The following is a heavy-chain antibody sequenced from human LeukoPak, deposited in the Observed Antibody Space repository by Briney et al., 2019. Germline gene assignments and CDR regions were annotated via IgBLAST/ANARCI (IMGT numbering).Heavy chain of an antibody. V-gene: IGHV3-30-3*01. CDR3: ARDQYGSGSPLFDP. CDR1: GFTFSGYA. Sequence: GGSLRLSCAASGFTFSGYAMSWVRQAPGKGLEWVAVISYDGSNKYYADSVKGRFTISRDNSKNTLYLQMNSLRAEDTAVYYCARDQYGSGSPLFDPWGQGTLVTVSS. CDR2: ISYDGSNK. J-gene: IGHJ5*02. D-gene: IGHD3-10*01.